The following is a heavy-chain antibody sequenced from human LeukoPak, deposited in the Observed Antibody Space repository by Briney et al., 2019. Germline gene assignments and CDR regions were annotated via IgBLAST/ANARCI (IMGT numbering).Heavy chain of an antibody. CDR1: GFTFSSYG. V-gene: IGHV3-30*02. J-gene: IGHJ4*02. D-gene: IGHD3-3*01. Sequence: GGSLRLSCAASGFTFSSYGMHWVRQAPGKGLEWVAFIRYDGSNKYYADSVKGRFTISRDNSKNTLYLLMNSLRAEDTAVYYCARDGDYDFWSGYFGYFDYWGQGTLVTVSS. CDR3: ARDGDYDFWSGYFGYFDY. CDR2: IRYDGSNK.